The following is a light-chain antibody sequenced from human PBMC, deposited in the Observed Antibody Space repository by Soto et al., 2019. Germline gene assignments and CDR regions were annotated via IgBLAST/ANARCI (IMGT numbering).Light chain of an antibody. Sequence: ELGLTQSPGTLSLSPWAGATLSSMASRSLSSTQLAWYKQKPGQAPRRLIYGAYNRGTGIPDRFSGSGSGTDFTLTITSLEPEDFAVYYCQHYDSSSRTFGQGTKVESK. CDR2: GAY. J-gene: IGKJ1*01. CDR1: RSLSSTQ. V-gene: IGKV3-20*01. CDR3: QHYDSSSRT.